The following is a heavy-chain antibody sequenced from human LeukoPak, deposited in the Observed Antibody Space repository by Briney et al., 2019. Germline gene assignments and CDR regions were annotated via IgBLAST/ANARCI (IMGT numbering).Heavy chain of an antibody. V-gene: IGHV3-9*01. D-gene: IGHD5-12*01. J-gene: IGHJ2*01. CDR1: GFTFDDYA. CDR2: ISWNSGSI. Sequence: GGSLRLSCAASGFTFDDYAMHWVRQAPGKGLEWVSGISWNSGSIGYADSVKGRFTISRDNAKNSLYLQMNSLRAEDTALYYCAKRPGYGLRGKDWCFDLWGRGTLVTVSS. CDR3: AKRPGYGLRGKDWCFDL.